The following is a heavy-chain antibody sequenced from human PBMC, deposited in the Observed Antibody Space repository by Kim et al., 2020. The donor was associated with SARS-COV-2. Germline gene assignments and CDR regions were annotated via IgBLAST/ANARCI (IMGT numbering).Heavy chain of an antibody. CDR3: AKGSLGAFDI. Sequence: GGSLRLSCAASGFTFSSYAMNWVRKAPGKGLDWVSAISGSGGTTYYADSVKGRFTISRDNSKNTLYLQMNSLRAEDTALYYCAKGSLGAFDIWGQGTRVT. CDR2: ISGSGGTT. CDR1: GFTFSSYA. D-gene: IGHD3-10*01. V-gene: IGHV3-23*01. J-gene: IGHJ3*02.